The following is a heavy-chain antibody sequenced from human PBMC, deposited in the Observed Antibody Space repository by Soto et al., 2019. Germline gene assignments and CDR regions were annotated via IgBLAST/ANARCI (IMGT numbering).Heavy chain of an antibody. D-gene: IGHD1-20*01. V-gene: IGHV4-39*01. CDR2: SYYSGTS. J-gene: IGHJ5*02. CDR1: GGSIRVQSYY. CDR3: TRRYNWNDYYFDP. Sequence: PSETLSLTCTVSGGSIRVQSYYWTWIRQTPGKGLEWVGSSYYSGTSYFNPALKGRVTISVDTSTNQFSLRLTSVTAADTAVYYCTRRYNWNDYYFDPWGQGTPVTVSS.